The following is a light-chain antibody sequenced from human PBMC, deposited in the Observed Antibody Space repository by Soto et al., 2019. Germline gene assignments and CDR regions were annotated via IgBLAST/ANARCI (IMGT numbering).Light chain of an antibody. Sequence: IVLTHSPSTLSSFPFYRVTLSFMASQAVNTRLAWYQHKPGQAPRLLIYLASNRAAGVPARFSGSGSGTDFTLTISDVEPEDFAVYYCRQRQSWPRTFGQGTKVDIK. CDR1: QAVNTR. V-gene: IGKV3-11*01. CDR3: RQRQSWPRT. J-gene: IGKJ1*01. CDR2: LAS.